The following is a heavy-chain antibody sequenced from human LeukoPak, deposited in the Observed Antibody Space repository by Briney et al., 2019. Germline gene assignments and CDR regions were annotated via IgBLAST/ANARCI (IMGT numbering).Heavy chain of an antibody. D-gene: IGHD3-10*01. CDR1: GFTFSNYW. CDR2: INRDGSTT. V-gene: IGHV3-74*03. CDR3: ARDKKSGESSEIDY. J-gene: IGHJ4*02. Sequence: GGSLRLSCAASGFTFSNYWVHWVRQAPGKGLVWVSRINRDGSTTKYADSVKGRFTVSKDNAKNTLNLQMNSLRDEDTAVYYCARDKKSGESSEIDYWGQGTLVTVSS.